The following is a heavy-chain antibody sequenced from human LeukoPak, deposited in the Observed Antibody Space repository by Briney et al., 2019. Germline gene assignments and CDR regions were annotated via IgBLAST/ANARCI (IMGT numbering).Heavy chain of an antibody. CDR2: IGNTGSPI. CDR3: ARGGNYAPFDY. V-gene: IGHV3-48*03. D-gene: IGHD1-26*01. Sequence: PGGSLRLSCVVSGFTFRKEEMNWVRQVPGKGLEWVAYIGNTGSPINYGESVKGRFTISRDNAKNSLYLQMNRLRGDDTGIYYCARGGNYAPFDYWGQGALVAVSS. CDR1: GFTFRKEE. J-gene: IGHJ4*02.